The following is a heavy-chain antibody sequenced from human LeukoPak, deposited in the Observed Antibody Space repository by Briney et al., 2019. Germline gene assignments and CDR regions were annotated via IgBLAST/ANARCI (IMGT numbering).Heavy chain of an antibody. V-gene: IGHV3-48*03. CDR2: SYITTSGAAT. D-gene: IGHD2-2*01. CDR1: GFTFSSYG. CDR3: AREDAKDALDL. J-gene: IGHJ3*01. Sequence: GGSLRLSCAASGFTFSSYGMNWVRQAPGRGLEWLSYSYITTSGAATFYAESVKGRFTISRDNVKNSLYLQMNSLRAEDTAVYYCAREDAKDALDLWGQGTMVTVSS.